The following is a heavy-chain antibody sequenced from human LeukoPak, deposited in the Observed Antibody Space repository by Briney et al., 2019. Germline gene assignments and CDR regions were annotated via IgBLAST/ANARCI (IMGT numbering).Heavy chain of an antibody. D-gene: IGHD4-17*01. CDR3: AKDPNRGYGDYEY. V-gene: IGHV3-48*04. J-gene: IGHJ4*02. CDR1: GFTFSSYS. CDR2: ISSSSSTI. Sequence: GGSLRLSCAASGFTFSSYSMNWVRQAPGKGLEWVSYISSSSSTIYYADSVKGRFTISRDNAKNSLYLQMNSLRAEDTAAYYCAKDPNRGYGDYEYWGQETLVTVSS.